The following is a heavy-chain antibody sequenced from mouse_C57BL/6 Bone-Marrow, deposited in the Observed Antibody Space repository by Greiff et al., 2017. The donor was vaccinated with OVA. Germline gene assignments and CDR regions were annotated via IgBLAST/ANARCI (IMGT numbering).Heavy chain of an antibody. CDR2: IDPSDSYT. D-gene: IGHD2-5*01. CDR1: GYTFTSYW. V-gene: IGHV1-50*01. CDR3: ARPYYSNPWFAY. Sequence: VQLQQPGAELVKPGASVKLSCKASGYTFTSYWMQWVKQRPGQGLEWIGEIDPSDSYTNYNQKFKGKATLTVDTSSSTAYMQLSSLTSEDSAVYYCARPYYSNPWFAYWGQGTLVTVSA. J-gene: IGHJ3*01.